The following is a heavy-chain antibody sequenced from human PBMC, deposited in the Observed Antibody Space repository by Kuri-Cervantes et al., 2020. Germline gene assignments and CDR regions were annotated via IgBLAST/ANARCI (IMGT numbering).Heavy chain of an antibody. Sequence: ESLKISCTVSGGSTSSSSYYWGWIRQPPGKGLEWIGSIYYSGSTYYNPSLKSRVTISVDTSKNQFSLKLSSVTAADTAVYYCVVAPSSISAFDIWGQGTMVTVSS. CDR2: IYYSGST. V-gene: IGHV4-39*01. D-gene: IGHD2-15*01. CDR1: GGSTSSSSYY. J-gene: IGHJ3*02. CDR3: VVAPSSISAFDI.